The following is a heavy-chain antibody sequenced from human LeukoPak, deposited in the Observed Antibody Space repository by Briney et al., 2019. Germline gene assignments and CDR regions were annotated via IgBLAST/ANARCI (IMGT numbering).Heavy chain of an antibody. CDR2: ISGSSSTI. CDR1: GFTFSSYS. V-gene: IGHV3-48*01. CDR3: ARDSHKGF. J-gene: IGHJ4*02. Sequence: PGGSLRLSCAASGFTFSSYSMNWVRQAPGRGLEWLSYISGSSSTIYYADSVRGRFTISRDNAKDSLYLQMNSLRVEDTAVYFCARDSHKGFWGQGVLVTVSS.